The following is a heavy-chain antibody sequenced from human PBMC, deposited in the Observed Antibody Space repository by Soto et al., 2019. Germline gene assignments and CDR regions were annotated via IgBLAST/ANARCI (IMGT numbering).Heavy chain of an antibody. Sequence: GGSLRLSCAASGFTFSSYAMHWVRQAPGKGLEWVAVISYDGSNKYYADSVKGRFTISRDNSKNTLYLQMNSLRAEDTAVYYCARDGWVDTAMVYYYGMDVWGQGTTVTVSS. CDR3: ARDGWVDTAMVYYYGMDV. CDR1: GFTFSSYA. J-gene: IGHJ6*02. V-gene: IGHV3-30-3*01. D-gene: IGHD5-18*01. CDR2: ISYDGSNK.